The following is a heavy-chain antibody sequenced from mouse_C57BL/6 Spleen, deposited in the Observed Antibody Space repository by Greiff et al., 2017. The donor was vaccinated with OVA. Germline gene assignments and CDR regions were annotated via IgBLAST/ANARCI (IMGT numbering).Heavy chain of an antibody. V-gene: IGHV1-69*01. CDR1: GYTFTSYW. D-gene: IGHD2-10*02. CDR2: IDPSDSYT. Sequence: QVQLQQSGAELVMPGASVKLSCKASGYTFTSYWMHWVKQRPGQGLEWIGEIDPSDSYTNYNQKFKGKSTLTVDKSSSTAYMQLSSLTSEDSAVYYCARRYGNFHAMDYWGQGTSVTVSS. CDR3: ARRYGNFHAMDY. J-gene: IGHJ4*01.